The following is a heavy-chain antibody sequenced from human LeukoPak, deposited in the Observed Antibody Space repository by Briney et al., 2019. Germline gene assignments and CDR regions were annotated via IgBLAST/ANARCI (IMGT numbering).Heavy chain of an antibody. CDR2: ITGSGDRT. CDR1: GFTFSTYA. CDR3: ANTHHRDR. V-gene: IGHV3-23*01. Sequence: GGSLGLSCAASGFTFSTYAMAWVRQTPGKGLEWVSSITGSGDRTYYADSVKGRFTISRDNSKNTLHLQMNSLRAEDTAVYYCANTHHRDRWGQGTLVIVSS. J-gene: IGHJ4*02.